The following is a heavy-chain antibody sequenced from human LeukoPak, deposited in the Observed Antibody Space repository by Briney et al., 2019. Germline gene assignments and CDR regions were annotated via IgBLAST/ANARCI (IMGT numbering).Heavy chain of an antibody. Sequence: AGGSLRLSCAASGFTFDDYAMHWVRQAPGKGLEWVSGISWNSGSIGYADSVKGRFTISKDDDKNSLSLQMNSLRVEDTAVYYCVRGGWELDYWGQGTLVTVSS. CDR3: VRGGWELDY. CDR1: GFTFDDYA. J-gene: IGHJ4*02. V-gene: IGHV3-9*01. CDR2: ISWNSGSI. D-gene: IGHD4-23*01.